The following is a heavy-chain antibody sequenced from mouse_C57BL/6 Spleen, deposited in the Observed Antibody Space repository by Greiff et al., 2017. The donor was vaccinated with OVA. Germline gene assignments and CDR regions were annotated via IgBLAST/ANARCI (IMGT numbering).Heavy chain of an antibody. J-gene: IGHJ4*01. CDR1: GYTFTSYW. D-gene: IGHD2-5*01. CDR3: ARKASNAYAMDD. V-gene: IGHV1-52*01. CDR2: IDPSDSET. Sequence: VQLQQPGAELVRPGSSVKLSCKASGYTFTSYWMHWVKQRPIQGLEWIGNIDPSDSETHYNQKFKDKATLTVDKSSSTAYMQLSRLTSEDSAVYYCARKASNAYAMDDWGQGTSVTVSS.